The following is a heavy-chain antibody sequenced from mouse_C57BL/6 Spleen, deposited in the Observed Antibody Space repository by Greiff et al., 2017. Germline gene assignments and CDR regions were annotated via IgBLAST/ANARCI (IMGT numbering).Heavy chain of an antibody. CDR2: ISSGGDYI. J-gene: IGHJ1*03. CDR3: TRESITTSYFDV. Sequence: EVQGVESGEGLVKPGGSLKLSCAASGFTFSRYAMSWVRQPPEKRLEWVAYISSGGDYIYYADTVKGRFTISRDNARNTLYLQMSSLKSEDKAMYYCTRESITTSYFDVWGTGTTVTVSS. D-gene: IGHD1-1*01. V-gene: IGHV5-9-1*02. CDR1: GFTFSRYA.